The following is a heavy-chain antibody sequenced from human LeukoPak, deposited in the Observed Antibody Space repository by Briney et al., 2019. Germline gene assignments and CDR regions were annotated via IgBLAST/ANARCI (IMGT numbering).Heavy chain of an antibody. V-gene: IGHV7-4-1*02. CDR1: GYTFTGYY. CDR2: MNTNTGKA. Sequence: ASVKVSCKASGYTFTGYYMHWVRQVPGQGPEWMGWMNTNTGKATYAQDFRGRFVFSFDSSVSTAYLEITSLKAADTAVYYCAREEGGLDVWGQGTTVTVSS. J-gene: IGHJ6*02. CDR3: AREEGGLDV.